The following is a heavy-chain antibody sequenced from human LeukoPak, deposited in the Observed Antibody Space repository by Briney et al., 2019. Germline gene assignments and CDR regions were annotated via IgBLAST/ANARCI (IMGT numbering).Heavy chain of an antibody. V-gene: IGHV3-11*03. Sequence: GGSLRLSCAASGFTFSDFYMSWIRQAPGKGLEWVSCISSGSSYTNYADSVKGRFTISRDNAKNSLYLQMDSLRAEDTAVYYCARRVGVALDSWGQGTLVTVSS. D-gene: IGHD2-15*01. CDR3: ARRVGVALDS. CDR2: ISSGSSYT. J-gene: IGHJ4*02. CDR1: GFTFSDFY.